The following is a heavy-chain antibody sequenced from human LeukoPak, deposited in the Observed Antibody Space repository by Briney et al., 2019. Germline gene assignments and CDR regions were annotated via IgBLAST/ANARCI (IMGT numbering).Heavy chain of an antibody. Sequence: SETLSLTCSVSGGSVNGYSWGWVRQPPGKGLECIGYMFDRGSPNHHPSLQNRVTTSVDTSKNEFSLRLTSVTAADTAVYYCARRIQLWSYWHFDLWGRGTLVTVSS. J-gene: IGHJ2*01. D-gene: IGHD1-1*01. CDR1: GGSVNGYS. CDR2: MFDRGSP. CDR3: ARRIQLWSYWHFDL. V-gene: IGHV4-4*09.